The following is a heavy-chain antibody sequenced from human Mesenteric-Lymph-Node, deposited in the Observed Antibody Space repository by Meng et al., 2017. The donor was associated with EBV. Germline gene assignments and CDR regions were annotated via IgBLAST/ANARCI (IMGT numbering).Heavy chain of an antibody. D-gene: IGHD2-15*01. CDR1: GGTFSSYA. Sequence: QVQLVQSGAEVKKPGSSVKVSXXXXGGTFSSYAISWVRQAPGQGLEWMGGIIPIFGTANYAQKFQGRVTITADESTSTAYMELSSLRSEDTAVYYCAREMAYCSGGSCSPYNWFDPWGQGTLVTVSS. V-gene: IGHV1-69*01. CDR2: IIPIFGTA. J-gene: IGHJ5*02. CDR3: AREMAYCSGGSCSPYNWFDP.